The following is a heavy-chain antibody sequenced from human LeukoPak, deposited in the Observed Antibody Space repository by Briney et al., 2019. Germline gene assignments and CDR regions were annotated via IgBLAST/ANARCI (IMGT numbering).Heavy chain of an antibody. CDR2: IYYSGST. J-gene: IGHJ4*02. D-gene: IGHD6-19*01. CDR1: GGSISSYY. Sequence: PSETLSLTCTVSGGSISSYYWSWIRQPPGKGLELIGFIYYSGSTSYNPSLKSRVTISADTSKSQFSLKLSSVIAADTAVYYCARQAYSSGFDYIDYWGQGTLVTVSS. CDR3: ARQAYSSGFDYIDY. V-gene: IGHV4-59*08.